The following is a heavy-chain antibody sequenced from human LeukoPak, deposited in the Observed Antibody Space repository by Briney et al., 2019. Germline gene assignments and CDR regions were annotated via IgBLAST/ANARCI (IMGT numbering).Heavy chain of an antibody. V-gene: IGHV1-2*06. CDR1: GYTFSDYY. D-gene: IGHD1-26*01. CDR3: ARAYSGSYRDDY. J-gene: IGHJ4*02. CDR2: INPNSGGT. Sequence: ASVKVSREASGYTFSDYYMHWVRQAPGQGLEWMGRINPNSGGTYYAQKFQGRVTMTRDTSISTAYMDLSRLKSDDTAVYYCARAYSGSYRDDYWGQGTLVTVSS.